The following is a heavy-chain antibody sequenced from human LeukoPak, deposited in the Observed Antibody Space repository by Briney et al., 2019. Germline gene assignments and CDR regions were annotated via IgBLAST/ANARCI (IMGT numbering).Heavy chain of an antibody. CDR2: ISGSGGST. J-gene: IGHJ5*02. Sequence: PGGSLRLSCAASGFTFSSYAVSWVRQAPGKGLEWVSAISGSGGSTYYADSVKGRFTISRDNSKNTLYLQMNSLRAEDTAVYYCAKDKRPNYDFWSGYLGLGDKTNGQNWFDPWGQGTLVTVSS. CDR1: GFTFSSYA. D-gene: IGHD3-3*01. V-gene: IGHV3-23*01. CDR3: AKDKRPNYDFWSGYLGLGDKTNGQNWFDP.